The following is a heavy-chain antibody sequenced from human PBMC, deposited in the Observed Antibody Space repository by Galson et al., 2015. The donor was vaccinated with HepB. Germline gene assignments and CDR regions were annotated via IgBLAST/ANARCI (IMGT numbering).Heavy chain of an antibody. J-gene: IGHJ4*02. D-gene: IGHD3-9*01. CDR2: MNPNSGNT. Sequence: SVKVSCKASGYTFTSYDINWVRQATGQGLEWMGWMNPNSGNTGYAQKFQGRVTMTRNTSISTAYMELSSLRSEDTAVYYCARGGRDDILTGYYQPDYWGQGTLVTVSS. CDR3: ARGGRDDILTGYYQPDY. CDR1: GYTFTSYD. V-gene: IGHV1-8*01.